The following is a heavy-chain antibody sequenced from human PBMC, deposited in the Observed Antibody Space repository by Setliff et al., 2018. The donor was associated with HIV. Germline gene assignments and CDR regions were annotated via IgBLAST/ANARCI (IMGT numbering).Heavy chain of an antibody. J-gene: IGHJ4*02. D-gene: IGHD1-26*01. V-gene: IGHV3-48*01. CDR3: VRDQLRRPERWDFDF. CDR2: ISATGTTV. Sequence: GGSLRLSCVGSGFVFSDHSLHWVRQAPGEGLEWLSYISATGTTVSYADSVRGRFIISRDSFRNVLYLQMKNLRVEDTALYYCVRDQLRRPERWDFDFWGQGTRVTVSS. CDR1: GFVFSDHS.